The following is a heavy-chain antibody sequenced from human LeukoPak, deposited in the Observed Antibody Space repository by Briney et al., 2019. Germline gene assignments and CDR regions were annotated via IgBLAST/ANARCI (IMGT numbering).Heavy chain of an antibody. CDR3: ARDPGDILVAGTFDY. Sequence: GGSLRLSCAASGFTFINAWMAWVRQAPGKGLEWVGRIKAKAHGGTIEYAAPVKGRFTISRDNAKNSLYLQMNSLRAEDTALYYCARDPGDILVAGTFDYWGQGTLVTVSS. CDR2: IKAKAHGGTI. V-gene: IGHV3-15*05. D-gene: IGHD6-19*01. J-gene: IGHJ4*02. CDR1: GFTFINAW.